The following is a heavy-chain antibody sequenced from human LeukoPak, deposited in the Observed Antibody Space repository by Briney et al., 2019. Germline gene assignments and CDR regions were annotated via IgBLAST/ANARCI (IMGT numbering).Heavy chain of an antibody. CDR1: GGSISSSSYY. D-gene: IGHD6-25*01. V-gene: IGHV4-39*07. CDR2: IYYSGST. CDR3: ARDAATAPFFDY. Sequence: MASETLSLTCTVSGGSISSSSYYWGWIRQPPGKGLEWIGSIYYSGSTYYNPSLKSRVTISVDTSKNQFSLKLSSVTAADTAVYYCARDAATAPFFDYWGQGTLVTVSS. J-gene: IGHJ4*02.